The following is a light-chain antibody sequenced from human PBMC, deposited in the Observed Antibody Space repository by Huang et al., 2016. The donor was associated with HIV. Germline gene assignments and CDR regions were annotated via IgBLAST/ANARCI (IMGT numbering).Light chain of an antibody. CDR3: QQYGTLLT. CDR2: GAS. V-gene: IGKV3-20*01. Sequence: EIVLTQSPGTLSLSPGERATLSCRASQSVSNNYLAWYQQKPGQAPRLRIYGASSRATGIPDRFSGSGSGTGFTLTISRLEPEDFAVYFCQQYGTLLTFGGGTKVEI. J-gene: IGKJ4*01. CDR1: QSVSNNY.